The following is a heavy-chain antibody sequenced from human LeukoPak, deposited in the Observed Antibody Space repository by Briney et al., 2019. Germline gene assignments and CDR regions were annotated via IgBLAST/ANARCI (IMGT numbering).Heavy chain of an antibody. Sequence: SVKVSCTASGGTFSSYAISWVRQAPGQGLEWMGGIIPIFGTANYAQKFQGRVTITADESTSTAYMELSSLRSEDTAVYYCARIGGYDSYYFDYWGQGTLVTVSS. CDR2: IIPIFGTA. D-gene: IGHD5-12*01. CDR1: GGTFSSYA. J-gene: IGHJ4*02. V-gene: IGHV1-69*13. CDR3: ARIGGYDSYYFDY.